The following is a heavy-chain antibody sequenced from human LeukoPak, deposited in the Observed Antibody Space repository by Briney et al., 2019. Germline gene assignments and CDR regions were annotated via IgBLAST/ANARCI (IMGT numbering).Heavy chain of an antibody. V-gene: IGHV4-59*08. CDR2: SHNSGET. Sequence: SETLSLTCTVSGGSMTTYYWSWIRQPPGKGLEWIADSHNSGETKYNPSLKSRITISVDTSKNEFSLKLTSVTAADTAVYYCATQPGSTAAFDIWGQETTVTVSA. CDR3: ATQPGSTAAFDI. CDR1: GGSMTTYY. D-gene: IGHD5-18*01. J-gene: IGHJ3*02.